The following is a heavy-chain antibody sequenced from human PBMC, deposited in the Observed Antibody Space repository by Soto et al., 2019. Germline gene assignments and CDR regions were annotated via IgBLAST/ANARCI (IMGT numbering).Heavy chain of an antibody. CDR2: INHSGST. CDR1: GGSFSGYY. D-gene: IGHD1-20*01. J-gene: IGHJ3*02. Sequence: QVQLQQWGAGLLKPSETLSLTCAVYGGSFSGYYWSWIRQPPGKGLEWIGEINHSGSTNYNPSLKSRVTISVDTSKNQFSLKLSSVTAADTAVYYCARKRRLFYNWNDGGAFDIWGQGTMVTVSS. V-gene: IGHV4-34*01. CDR3: ARKRRLFYNWNDGGAFDI.